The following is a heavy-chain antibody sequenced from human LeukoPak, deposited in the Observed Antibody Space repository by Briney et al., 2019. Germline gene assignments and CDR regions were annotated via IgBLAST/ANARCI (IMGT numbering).Heavy chain of an antibody. Sequence: SQTLSLTCTVSGGSFSSDSYFWGWIRQHPGKGLEWIGYIYYTGTSYYNPSLKSRVSISVDTSKNLFSLKLSSVTAADTAVYFCARRGFSYGSFDYWGQGTLVTVSS. CDR1: GGSFSSDSYF. CDR2: IYYTGTS. D-gene: IGHD5-18*01. CDR3: ARRGFSYGSFDY. J-gene: IGHJ4*02. V-gene: IGHV4-31*03.